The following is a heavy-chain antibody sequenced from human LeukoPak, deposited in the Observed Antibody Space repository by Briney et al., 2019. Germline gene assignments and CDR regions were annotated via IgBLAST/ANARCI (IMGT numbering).Heavy chain of an antibody. CDR1: GGSFSGYY. J-gene: IGHJ5*02. CDR3: ARDSRDILTGYAPFEP. CDR2: INHSGST. V-gene: IGHV4-34*01. D-gene: IGHD3-9*01. Sequence: PSETLSLTCAVYGGSFSGYYWSWIRQPPGKGLEWIGEINHSGSTNYNPSLKSRVTISVDTSKKQFSLKLSSVTAADTAVYYCARDSRDILTGYAPFEPWGQGTLVTVSS.